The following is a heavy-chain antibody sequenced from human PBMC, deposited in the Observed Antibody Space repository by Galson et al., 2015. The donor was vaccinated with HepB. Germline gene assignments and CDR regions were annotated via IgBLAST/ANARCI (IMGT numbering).Heavy chain of an antibody. CDR2: ISSSSSYI. V-gene: IGHV3-21*01. CDR1: GFTFSSYS. D-gene: IGHD3-10*01. CDR3: ASTRFGEFLPLFDY. Sequence: SLRLSCAASGFTFSSYSMNWVRQAPGKGLEWVSSISSSSSYIYYADSVKGRFTISRDNAKNSLYLQMNSLRAEDTAVYYCASTRFGEFLPLFDYWGQGTLVTVSS. J-gene: IGHJ4*02.